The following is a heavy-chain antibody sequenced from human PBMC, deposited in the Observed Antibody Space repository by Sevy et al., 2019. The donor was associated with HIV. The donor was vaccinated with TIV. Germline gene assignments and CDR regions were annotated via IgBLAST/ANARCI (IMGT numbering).Heavy chain of an antibody. Sequence: GGSLRLSCAASGFTFSTYAMSWVRQAPGKGLEWVSAISGSGGSTNYADSVKGRFTSSRDNSKNMLYLHMNGLTAEETAVYYCAKVLVKLVYFEYWGQGTLVTVSS. CDR1: GFTFSTYA. D-gene: IGHD2-21*01. J-gene: IGHJ4*02. CDR3: AKVLVKLVYFEY. CDR2: ISGSGGST. V-gene: IGHV3-23*01.